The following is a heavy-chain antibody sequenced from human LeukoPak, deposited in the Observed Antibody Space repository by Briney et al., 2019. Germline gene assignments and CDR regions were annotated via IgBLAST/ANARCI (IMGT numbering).Heavy chain of an antibody. CDR2: IWYDGSNK. V-gene: IGHV3-33*01. D-gene: IGHD5-24*01. CDR1: GFTFSSYG. Sequence: GRSLRLSCAASGFTFSSYGMHWVRQAPGKGLEWVAVIWYDGSNKYYADSVKGRFTISRDNSKNTLYLQMNSLRAEDTAVYYCARDRKMATPRGGLGYWGQGTLVTVSS. J-gene: IGHJ4*02. CDR3: ARDRKMATPRGGLGY.